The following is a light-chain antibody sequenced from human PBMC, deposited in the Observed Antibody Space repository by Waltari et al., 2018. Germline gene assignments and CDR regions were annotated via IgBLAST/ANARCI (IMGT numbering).Light chain of an antibody. CDR2: RNN. Sequence: QSVLTQLPSASGTPGQGVTISCSGSSSSIGDNYVYWYQQFPGTSPNLLIHRNNQRPSGVPDRFSGSKSGTSAFLVISGLRSEDEADYHCAAWDDSLSGWVFGGGTKVTVL. V-gene: IGLV1-47*01. CDR1: SSSIGDNY. J-gene: IGLJ3*02. CDR3: AAWDDSLSGWV.